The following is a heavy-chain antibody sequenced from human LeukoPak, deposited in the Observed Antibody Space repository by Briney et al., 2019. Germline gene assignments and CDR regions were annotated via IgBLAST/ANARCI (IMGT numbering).Heavy chain of an antibody. CDR2: ISSSSSYI. D-gene: IGHD6-13*01. CDR3: ARDRVRSSPGEFDY. V-gene: IGHV3-21*01. J-gene: IGHJ4*02. Sequence: PGGSLRLSCAASGFTFSSYSMNWVRQAPGKGLEWVSSISSSSSYIYYADSVKGRFTISRDNAKNSLYLQMNSLRAEDTAVYYCARDRVRSSPGEFDYWGQGTLVTVSS. CDR1: GFTFSSYS.